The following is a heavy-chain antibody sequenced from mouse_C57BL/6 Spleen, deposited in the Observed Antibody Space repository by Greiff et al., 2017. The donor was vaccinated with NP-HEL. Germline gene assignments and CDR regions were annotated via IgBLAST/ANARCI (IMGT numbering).Heavy chain of an antibody. D-gene: IGHD1-1*01. V-gene: IGHV1-15*01. CDR2: IDPETGGT. Sequence: VQLQQSGAELVRPGASVTLSCKASGYTFTDYEMHWVKQTPVHGLEWIGAIDPETGGTAYNQKFKGKAILTADKSSSTAYMELRSLTSEDSAVYYCTREVFITTVVADYWGQGTTLTVSS. CDR1: GYTFTDYE. J-gene: IGHJ2*01. CDR3: TREVFITTVVADY.